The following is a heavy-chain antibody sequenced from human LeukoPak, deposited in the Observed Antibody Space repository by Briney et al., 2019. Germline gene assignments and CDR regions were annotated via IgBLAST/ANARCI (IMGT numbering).Heavy chain of an antibody. V-gene: IGHV3-23*01. CDR3: AKNRLVRGTYYFDY. D-gene: IGHD3-10*01. J-gene: IGHJ4*02. CDR2: ISGSGGST. CDR1: GFTFSSYA. Sequence: GGSLRLSCAASGFTFSSYAMSWVRQAPGKGLEWVSAISGSGGSTYYADSVKGRFTISRDNSKNTLYPQMNSLRAEDTAVYYCAKNRLVRGTYYFDYWGQGTLVTVSS.